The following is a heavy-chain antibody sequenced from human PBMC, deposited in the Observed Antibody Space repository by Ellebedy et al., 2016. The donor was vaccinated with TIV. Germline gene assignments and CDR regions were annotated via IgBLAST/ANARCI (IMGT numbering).Heavy chain of an antibody. CDR3: ARDYYCSGGSCSDCFDP. CDR2: ISAYEPDP. V-gene: IGHV1-18*01. D-gene: IGHD2-15*01. CDR1: GYTFSNYG. Sequence: AVSVKVSCKASGYTFSNYGISWVRQAPGQGLEWMAWISAYEPDPNYAQKFRDRVTLTIDTSTTTASMELRSLRSDDTAVYYCARDYYCSGGSCSDCFDPWGQGTLVIVSS. J-gene: IGHJ5*02.